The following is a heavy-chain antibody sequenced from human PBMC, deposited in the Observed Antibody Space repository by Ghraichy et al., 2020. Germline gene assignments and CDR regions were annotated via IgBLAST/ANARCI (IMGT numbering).Heavy chain of an antibody. Sequence: GESLNISCAASGVTSTNYWMSWVRQAPGKGLEWVANINPDGSDKFYVDSVKDRFTISRDNDENSLYLQLDSLRPGDTAVYFCATSQHSSAWNWGQGTLVTVSS. CDR3: ATSQHSSAWN. CDR2: INPDGSDK. CDR1: GVTSTNYW. D-gene: IGHD2-21*01. V-gene: IGHV3-7*01. J-gene: IGHJ4*02.